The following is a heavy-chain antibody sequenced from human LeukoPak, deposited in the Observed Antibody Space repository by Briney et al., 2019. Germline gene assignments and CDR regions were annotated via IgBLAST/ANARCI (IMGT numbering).Heavy chain of an antibody. CDR1: GYTFTSYG. CDR2: ISAYNGNT. D-gene: IGHD6-19*01. V-gene: IGHV1-18*01. Sequence: ASVKVSCKASGYTFTSYGISWVRQAPGQGLEWMGWISAYNGNTNYAQKLQGRVTMTTDTSTSTAYMEPRSLRSDDTAVYYCAREVGGSGWYGFGYWGQGTLVTVSS. CDR3: AREVGGSGWYGFGY. J-gene: IGHJ4*02.